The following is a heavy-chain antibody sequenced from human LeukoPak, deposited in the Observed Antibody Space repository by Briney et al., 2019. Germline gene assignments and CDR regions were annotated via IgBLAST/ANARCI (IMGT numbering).Heavy chain of an antibody. CDR1: GFTFSSYW. Sequence: TGGSLRLSCAASGFTFSSYWMHWVRQAPGKGLVWVSRINSDGSITSYGDSVKGRFTISRDNAKNTLYLQINGLRVEDTAVYYCADMDVWGEGTTVTVSS. J-gene: IGHJ6*01. CDR3: ADMDV. CDR2: INSDGSIT. V-gene: IGHV3-74*01.